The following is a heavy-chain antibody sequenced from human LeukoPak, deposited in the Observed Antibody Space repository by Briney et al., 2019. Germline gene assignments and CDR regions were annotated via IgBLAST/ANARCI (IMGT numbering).Heavy chain of an antibody. J-gene: IGHJ4*02. D-gene: IGHD3-10*01. CDR2: IYSGGSK. V-gene: IGHV3-53*01. CDR1: GFTVSSNY. CDR3: ARGGTGHNYASGYFDS. Sequence: GGSLRLSCAASGFTVSSNYMSWVRQAPGKGLEWVSVIYSGGSKFYADSVKGRFTISRDNSENTLYLQMNSLRAEDTAVYYCARGGTGHNYASGYFDSWGQGTLVTVSS.